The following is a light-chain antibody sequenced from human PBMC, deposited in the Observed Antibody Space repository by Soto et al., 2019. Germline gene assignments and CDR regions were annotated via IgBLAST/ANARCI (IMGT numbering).Light chain of an antibody. CDR1: QSVSSSY. J-gene: IGKJ1*01. CDR2: GAS. Sequence: ETVLTPSPGTLSLSPGERATLSCRASQSVSSSYLAWYQQKPGQAPRLLIYGASSRATGIPDRFSASGSGTDFTLTISDVQPEDFAVYYCQQYGSSPTWTFGQGTKVDIK. V-gene: IGKV3-20*01. CDR3: QQYGSSPTWT.